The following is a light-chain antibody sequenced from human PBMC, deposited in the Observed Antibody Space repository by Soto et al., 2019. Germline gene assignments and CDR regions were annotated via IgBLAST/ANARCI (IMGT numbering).Light chain of an antibody. Sequence: EIVLTQSPGTLPFFQGKKATLSCRASHSFSSSYLAWYQQKPGQAPRLLIYGASSRATGIPDRFSGSGSGTDFTLFISRLEPEDFAVYYCQQYGSSPPITFGQGTRLE. CDR3: QQYGSSPPIT. V-gene: IGKV3-20*01. CDR1: HSFSSSY. CDR2: GAS. J-gene: IGKJ5*01.